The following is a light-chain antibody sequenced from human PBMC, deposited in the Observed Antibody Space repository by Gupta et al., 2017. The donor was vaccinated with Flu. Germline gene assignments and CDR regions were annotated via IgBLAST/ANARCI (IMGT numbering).Light chain of an antibody. Sequence: RVTRTVRDSPNINSYVTWYQQKPGKAPKLLVSAASSLQSGVPSRFSGSGSGTDFTLTVTSLQPEDFATYYCQQSYSTPLTFGGGTKVEI. CDR2: AAS. V-gene: IGKV1-39*01. CDR1: PNINSY. J-gene: IGKJ4*01. CDR3: QQSYSTPLT.